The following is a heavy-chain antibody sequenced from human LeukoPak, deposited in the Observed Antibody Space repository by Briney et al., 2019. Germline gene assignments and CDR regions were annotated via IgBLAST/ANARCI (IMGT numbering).Heavy chain of an antibody. D-gene: IGHD3-10*01. CDR2: TYYRSKWYN. V-gene: IGHV6-1*01. J-gene: IGHJ3*02. Sequence: ASQTLSLTCAISGDSVSSNSVAWNWIRQSPSRGLEWLGRTYYRSKWYNDYAGSVKSRITFNPDTSKNQFSLQLNSVTPEDTAVYYCAREGSGKDAFDIWGQGTMVTVSS. CDR1: GDSVSSNSVA. CDR3: AREGSGKDAFDI.